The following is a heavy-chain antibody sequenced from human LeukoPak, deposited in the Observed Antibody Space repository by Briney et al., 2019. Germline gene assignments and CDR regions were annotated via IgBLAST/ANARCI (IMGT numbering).Heavy chain of an antibody. J-gene: IGHJ4*02. CDR2: IYYSGST. V-gene: IGHV4-39*07. D-gene: IGHD1-26*01. Sequence: PPETLSLTCTVSGGSISSTSSYWGWIRQPPGKGLEWIGSIYYSGSTYYNPSLKSRVTISVDTSKNQFSLKLSSVTAADTAVYYCATARGSYPVDYWGQGTLVTVSS. CDR1: GGSISSTSSY. CDR3: ATARGSYPVDY.